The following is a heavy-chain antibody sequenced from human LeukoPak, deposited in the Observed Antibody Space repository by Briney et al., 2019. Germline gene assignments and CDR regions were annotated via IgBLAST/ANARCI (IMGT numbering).Heavy chain of an antibody. CDR2: ISYDGSNK. J-gene: IGHJ1*01. Sequence: GGSLRLSCAASGFTFSSYAMHWVRQAPGKGLERVAVISYDGSNKYNADSVKGRFTISRDNSKNTLYLQMNSLRAEDTAVYYCARDYGDPVVGYFQHWGQGTLVTVSS. CDR1: GFTFSSYA. CDR3: ARDYGDPVVGYFQH. V-gene: IGHV3-30-3*01. D-gene: IGHD4-17*01.